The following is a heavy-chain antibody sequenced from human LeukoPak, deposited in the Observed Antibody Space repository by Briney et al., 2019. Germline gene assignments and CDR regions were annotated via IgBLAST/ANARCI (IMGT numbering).Heavy chain of an antibody. CDR1: GYPFTGYY. V-gene: IGHV1-2*02. CDR2: INPNSGFT. J-gene: IGHJ4*02. Sequence: ASEKVSCKASGYPFTGYYLHWVRQAAGQGLEWMGWINPNSGFTNYAQKFQGRVTMTRDTSISTAYMELSRLRSDDTAVYYCARLANCSSSSCRSFDYWGQGTLVTVSS. D-gene: IGHD2-2*01. CDR3: ARLANCSSSSCRSFDY.